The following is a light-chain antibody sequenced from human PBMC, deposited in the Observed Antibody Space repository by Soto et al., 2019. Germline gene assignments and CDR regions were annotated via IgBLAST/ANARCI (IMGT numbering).Light chain of an antibody. CDR3: LQYNGYYRT. J-gene: IGKJ1*01. CDR2: DAS. Sequence: DIQMTQSPSTLSASVGNTVTITFRASQTISGWLAWYQQRTGKAPNLLIFDASTLESGVPSRFRGSGSGTTFTLTISRLQSDDFDTYYCLQYNGYYRTFGQGTKVDIK. CDR1: QTISGW. V-gene: IGKV1-5*01.